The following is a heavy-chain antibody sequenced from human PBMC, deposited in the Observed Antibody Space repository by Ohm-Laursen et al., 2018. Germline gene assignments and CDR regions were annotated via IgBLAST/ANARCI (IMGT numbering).Heavy chain of an antibody. V-gene: IGHV4-59*07. J-gene: IGHJ4*02. D-gene: IGHD4-11*01. CDR3: ARLYSNTFDY. Sequence: SDTLSLTCTVSGGSISGYYWSWIRQPPGKGLEYIAYIYYTGSTKYNPSLKSRVTISVDTSKNQFSLMLSSVTAADTAVYYRARLYSNTFDYWGQGSLVTVSS. CDR1: GGSISGYY. CDR2: IYYTGST.